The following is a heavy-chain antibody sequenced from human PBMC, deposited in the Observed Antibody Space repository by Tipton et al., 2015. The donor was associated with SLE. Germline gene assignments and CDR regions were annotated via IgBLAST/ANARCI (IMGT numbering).Heavy chain of an antibody. J-gene: IGHJ4*02. V-gene: IGHV4-34*09. Sequence: TLSLTCAVYGGSFSGYYWSWVRQPPGKGPEWIGEMWHIGTTNYNPSLSGRVTISVDTSKNQFSLKLSSVTAADTAVYYCAKTVAGAAYLFDLWGQGTLVTVSS. CDR3: AKTVAGAAYLFDL. CDR2: MWHIGTT. D-gene: IGHD6-19*01. CDR1: GGSFSGYY.